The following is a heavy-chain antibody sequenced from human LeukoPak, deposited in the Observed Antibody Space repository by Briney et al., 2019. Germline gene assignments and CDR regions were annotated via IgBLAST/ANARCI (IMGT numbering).Heavy chain of an antibody. CDR3: VRRTGNYFDY. J-gene: IGHJ4*02. V-gene: IGHV3-64D*09. D-gene: IGHD3/OR15-3a*01. CDR1: GFTLSSHA. CDR2: ISYNGGCT. Sequence: PGGSLRLSCSASGFTLSSHAMHWVRQAPGKALEYVSAISYNGGCTYYANSVKDRFTISRDNSKNTLYLQMSSLRPEDTAVFYCVRRTGNYFDYWGQGTLVTVSS.